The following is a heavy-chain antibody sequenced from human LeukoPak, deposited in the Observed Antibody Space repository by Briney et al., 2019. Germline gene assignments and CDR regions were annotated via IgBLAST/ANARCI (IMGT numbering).Heavy chain of an antibody. V-gene: IGHV4-39*07. CDR2: IYYSGST. CDR1: GGSISSGGYY. D-gene: IGHD6-19*01. CDR3: ARLSSGWSFDY. J-gene: IGHJ4*02. Sequence: PSETLSLTCTVSGGSISSGGYYWSWIRQPPGKGLEWIGSIYYSGSTYYNPSLKSRVTISVDTSKNQFSLKLSSVTAADTAVYYCARLSSGWSFDYWGQGTLVTVSS.